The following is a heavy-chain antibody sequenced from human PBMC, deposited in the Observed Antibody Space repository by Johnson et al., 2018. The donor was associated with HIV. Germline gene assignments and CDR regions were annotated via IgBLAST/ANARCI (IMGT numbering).Heavy chain of an antibody. V-gene: IGHV3-11*04. CDR1: GFTFSDYY. CDR3: ARDDRIVGASMGGFDS. CDR2: ISSSGSTI. D-gene: IGHD1-26*01. J-gene: IGHJ3*02. Sequence: VQLVESGGGLVKPGGSLRLSCAASGFTFSDYYMSWIRQAPGKGLEWVSYISSSGSTIYYADSVNGRSTISRDNAKNALYLQGNSLRAEDTAVYYCARDDRIVGASMGGFDSGGQGTVVTVSS.